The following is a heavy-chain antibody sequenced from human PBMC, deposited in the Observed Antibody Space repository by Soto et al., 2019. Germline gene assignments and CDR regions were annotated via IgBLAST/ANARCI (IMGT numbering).Heavy chain of an antibody. J-gene: IGHJ4*02. CDR3: ARWGTTGGLDV. V-gene: IGHV3-30*19. Sequence: QVHLVESGGGVVQPGTSLRLSCVGSGFTFRSFVIHWVRQAPGKGLEWVALTSYDGSNKYYDDSVKGRFTISRDNSRNTVDRQMDSLRLEDTALYYCARWGTTGGLDVGGQGTLVSVSS. CDR2: TSYDGSNK. CDR1: GFTFRSFV. D-gene: IGHD3-16*01.